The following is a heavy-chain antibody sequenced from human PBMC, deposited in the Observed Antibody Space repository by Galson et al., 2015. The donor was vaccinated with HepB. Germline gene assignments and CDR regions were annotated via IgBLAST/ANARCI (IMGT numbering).Heavy chain of an antibody. Sequence: SLRLSCAASGFTFSSYAMHWVRQAPGKGLEWVAVISYDGSNKYYADSVKGRFTISRDNSKNTLYLQMNSLRAEDTAVYYCARDPNCSGGSCYDYWGQGTLVTVSS. D-gene: IGHD2-15*01. CDR2: ISYDGSNK. CDR1: GFTFSSYA. CDR3: ARDPNCSGGSCYDY. J-gene: IGHJ4*02. V-gene: IGHV3-30-3*01.